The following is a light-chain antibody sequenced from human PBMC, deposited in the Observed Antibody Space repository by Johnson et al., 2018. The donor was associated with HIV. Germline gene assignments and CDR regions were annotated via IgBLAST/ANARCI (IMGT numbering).Light chain of an antibody. J-gene: IGLJ1*01. CDR3: GTWDSSLSAGFYV. CDR1: TSSIGNNY. Sequence: QSVLTQPPSVSAAPGQKVTISCSGSTSSIGNNYVSWFQQLPGTAPKLLIYDNDKRPSGIPDRFSGSKSGTSATMGITGLQTGDEADYYCGTWDSSLSAGFYVVGTGTKVTVL. CDR2: DND. V-gene: IGLV1-51*01.